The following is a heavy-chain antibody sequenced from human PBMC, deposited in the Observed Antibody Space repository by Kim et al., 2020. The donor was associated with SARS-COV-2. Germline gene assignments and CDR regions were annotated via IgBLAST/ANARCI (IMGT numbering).Heavy chain of an antibody. V-gene: IGHV1-69*01. Sequence: NYAQKFQGRVTITADESTSTAYMELSSLRSEDTAVYYCAGGYSGYDQNDYWGQGTLVTVSS. D-gene: IGHD5-12*01. CDR3: AGGYSGYDQNDY. J-gene: IGHJ4*02.